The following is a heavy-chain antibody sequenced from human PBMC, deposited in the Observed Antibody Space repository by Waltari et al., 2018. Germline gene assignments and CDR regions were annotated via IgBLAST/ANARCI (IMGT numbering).Heavy chain of an antibody. D-gene: IGHD3-22*01. CDR1: GYTFTDYY. Sequence: EVQLVQSGAEVKKPGATVKISCKASGYTFTDYYMHWVQQAPGKGLEWMGRVEPEDGETIYAEKFQGRVTITADTSTDTAYMELSSLRSEDTAVYYCATDGYYYDSSGYPEWGQGTLVTVSS. CDR3: ATDGYYYDSSGYPE. V-gene: IGHV1-69-2*01. CDR2: VEPEDGET. J-gene: IGHJ4*02.